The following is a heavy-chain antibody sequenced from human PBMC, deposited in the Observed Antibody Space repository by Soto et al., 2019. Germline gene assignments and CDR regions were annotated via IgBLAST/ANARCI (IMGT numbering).Heavy chain of an antibody. D-gene: IGHD3-22*01. CDR3: ARQQYYYDFDY. CDR2: IYYSGST. V-gene: IGHV4-39*01. J-gene: IGHJ4*02. CDR1: GGSISSSSYY. Sequence: PXXTLSLPCTVSGGSISSSSYYWGSIRQPPGKGLEWIGSIYYSGSTYYNPSLKSRVTISVDTSKNQFSLKLRSVTAADTAVYYCARQQYYYDFDYWGQGTLVTVSS.